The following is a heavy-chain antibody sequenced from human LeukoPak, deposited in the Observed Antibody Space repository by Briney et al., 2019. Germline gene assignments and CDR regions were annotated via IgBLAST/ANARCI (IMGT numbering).Heavy chain of an antibody. CDR1: GGTFTSYG. CDR3: ARGQGTTGTTGWFDP. D-gene: IGHD1-1*01. V-gene: IGHV1-18*01. CDR2: ISAYNGNT. J-gene: IGHJ5*02. Sequence: GASVKVSCKASGGTFTSYGISWVRQAPGQRLEWMGWISAYNGNTNYAQKLQGRVTMTTDTSTSTAYMELRSLRSDDTAVYYCARGQGTTGTTGWFDPWGQGTLVTVSS.